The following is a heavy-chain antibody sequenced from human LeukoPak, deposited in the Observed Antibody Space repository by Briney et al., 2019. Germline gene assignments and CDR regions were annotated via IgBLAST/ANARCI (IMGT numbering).Heavy chain of an antibody. CDR1: GFTFGMYA. Sequence: GGSLRLSCAASGFTFGMYAMSWVRQAPGKGLEWVANIKQDGSEKYYVDSVKGRFTISRDNAKNSLYLQMNSLRAEDTAVYYFAKEVELMGNATTYSSGMDVWGQGPPFPVSS. CDR3: AKEVELMGNATTYSSGMDV. V-gene: IGHV3-7*01. D-gene: IGHD2-8*01. J-gene: IGHJ6*02. CDR2: IKQDGSEK.